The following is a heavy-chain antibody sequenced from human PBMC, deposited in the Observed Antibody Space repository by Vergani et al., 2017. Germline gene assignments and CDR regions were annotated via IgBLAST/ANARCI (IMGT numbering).Heavy chain of an antibody. J-gene: IGHJ4*02. V-gene: IGHV3-30*02. CDR2: IRYDGSNK. CDR1: GFTFSSYG. CDR3: ARPRWGRILDIAVLGGGFNS. D-gene: IGHD6-19*01. Sequence: QVQLVESGGGVVQPGGSLRLSCAASGFTFSSYGMHWVRQAPGKGLEWVAFIRYDGSNKYYADSVKGRFTISRDNSKNTLYLQMNSLRAEDTAVYYCARPRWGRILDIAVLGGGFNSWGQGTLVTVSS.